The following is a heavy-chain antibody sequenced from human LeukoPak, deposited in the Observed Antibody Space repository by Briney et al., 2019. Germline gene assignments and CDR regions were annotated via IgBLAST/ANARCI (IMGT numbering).Heavy chain of an antibody. D-gene: IGHD3-22*01. V-gene: IGHV4-38-2*02. Sequence: SETLSLTCTVSGYSISTGYYWDWIRQPPGKGLEWIGTFYHGGSTYYNPSLKSRVTISVDTSKNQFSLNLTSVTAADTAVYYCAREDRSGYPTWFDPWGQGTLVTVS. CDR2: FYHGGST. J-gene: IGHJ5*02. CDR1: GYSISTGYY. CDR3: AREDRSGYPTWFDP.